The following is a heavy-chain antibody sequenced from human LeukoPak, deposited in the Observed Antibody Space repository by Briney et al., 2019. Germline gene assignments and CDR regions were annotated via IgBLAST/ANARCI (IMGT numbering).Heavy chain of an antibody. J-gene: IGHJ3*01. D-gene: IGHD3-9*01. CDR3: TRDIDDVLTGDDAFDV. CDR2: ITSSGSSM. Sequence: GGSLRLSCAGSDFTFSGYSLNWVRQAPGKGLEWVSSITSSGSSMYYADSVKGRFTISRDNAESSVYLQMNSLRVDDTGLYYCTRDIDDVLTGDDAFDVWGQGTVVTVSS. V-gene: IGHV3-21*03. CDR1: DFTFSGYS.